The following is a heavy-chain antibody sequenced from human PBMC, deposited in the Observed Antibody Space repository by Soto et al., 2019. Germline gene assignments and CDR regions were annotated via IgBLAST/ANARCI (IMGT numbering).Heavy chain of an antibody. CDR1: GFRFSDYS. CDR2: ISSSSVTI. J-gene: IGHJ4*02. D-gene: IGHD3-3*01. CDR3: ARDYNAFWSGHFDS. Sequence: EVHLVESGGRVVQPGGSLRLSCAAAGFRFSDYSMNWVRQAPGRGLEWVSYISSSSVTIHYADSVEGRFAISRDNAKNSLYLQMTSLRAEDTAVYYCARDYNAFWSGHFDSWGQGALVTVSS. V-gene: IGHV3-48*01.